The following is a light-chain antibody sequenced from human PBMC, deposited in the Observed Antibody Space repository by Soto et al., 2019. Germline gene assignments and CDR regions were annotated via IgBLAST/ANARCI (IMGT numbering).Light chain of an antibody. CDR1: QSISSW. V-gene: IGKV1-5*01. CDR3: QQYHSYYPWT. CDR2: DAY. J-gene: IGKJ1*01. Sequence: DIQMTQSPSTLSASVGDRLTITCRASQSISSWLAWYQQKPGKPPKLLIYDAYSLESGVPSRFSGSGSGTDFSLTITSLQPDDSATYYCQQYHSYYPWTFGQGTKVEIE.